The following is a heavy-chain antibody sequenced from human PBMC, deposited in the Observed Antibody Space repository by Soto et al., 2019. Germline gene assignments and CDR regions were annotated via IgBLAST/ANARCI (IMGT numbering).Heavy chain of an antibody. Sequence: KPSETLSLTCTVSGGSISSSSYYWGWIRQPPGKGLEWIGSIYYSGSTYYNPSLKSRVTISVDTSKNQFSLKLSSVTAADTAVYYCARKGFMYYYDSSGPKIQDRAFDIWGQGTMVTVSS. CDR3: ARKGFMYYYDSSGPKIQDRAFDI. CDR1: GGSISSSSYY. D-gene: IGHD3-22*01. CDR2: IYYSGST. V-gene: IGHV4-39*01. J-gene: IGHJ3*02.